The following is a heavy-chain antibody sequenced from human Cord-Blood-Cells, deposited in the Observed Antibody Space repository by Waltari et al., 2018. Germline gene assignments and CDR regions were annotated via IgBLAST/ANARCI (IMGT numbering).Heavy chain of an antibody. D-gene: IGHD7-27*01. CDR3: ARIGDLRKAFDI. V-gene: IGHV2-26*01. CDR2: IFSNDEK. CDR1: GFSLSNARMG. J-gene: IGHJ3*02. Sequence: QVSFKAYGPVLVKPTATLTLTCTVSGFSLSNARMGVSWIRQPPGKALDWLAHIFSNDEKSYSTSLKSTLNISKDTSTSQVVLTMTTMDPVDTATYYCARIGDLRKAFDIWGQGTMVTVSS.